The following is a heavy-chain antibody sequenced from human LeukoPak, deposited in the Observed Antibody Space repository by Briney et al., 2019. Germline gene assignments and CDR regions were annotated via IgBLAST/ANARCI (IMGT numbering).Heavy chain of an antibody. Sequence: PGGSLRLSCAASGLTFSSNAMSWVRQAPGKGLEWVSGIRGSGERKFYADSVEGRFTISRDKSKSTLYLQMNSLRVEDTAIYYCVKGIRGYYYNMDVWGQGTTVTVSS. J-gene: IGHJ6*02. CDR3: VKGIRGYYYNMDV. CDR2: IRGSGERK. V-gene: IGHV3-23*01. CDR1: GLTFSSNA.